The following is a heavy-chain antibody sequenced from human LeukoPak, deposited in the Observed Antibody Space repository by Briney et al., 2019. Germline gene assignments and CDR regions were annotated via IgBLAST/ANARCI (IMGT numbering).Heavy chain of an antibody. D-gene: IGHD6-19*01. V-gene: IGHV3-21*01. CDR3: ARAEAVAGTMLDY. CDR1: GFTFSSYS. J-gene: IGHJ4*02. Sequence: GGSLRLSCAASGFTFSSYSMNWVRQAPGKGLEWVSSISSSSSYIYYADSVKGRFTISRNNAKNSLYLQMNSLRAEDTAVYYCARAEAVAGTMLDYWGQGTLVTVSS. CDR2: ISSSSSYI.